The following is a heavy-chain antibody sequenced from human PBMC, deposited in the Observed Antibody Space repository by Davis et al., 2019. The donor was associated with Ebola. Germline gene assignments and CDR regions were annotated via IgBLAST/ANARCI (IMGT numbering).Heavy chain of an antibody. CDR2: IHSGGST. CDR1: GDSISRYY. Sequence: PSETLSLTCTVSGDSISRYYWSWIRQPAGKGLEWIGHIHSGGSTNYNPSLRSRVPISIDTSKNQVSLNVNSVTAADTAVYYCARNGSSSFSRYHYYGLDVWGQGTTVTVSS. J-gene: IGHJ6*02. V-gene: IGHV4-4*09. CDR3: ARNGSSSFSRYHYYGLDV. D-gene: IGHD3-3*01.